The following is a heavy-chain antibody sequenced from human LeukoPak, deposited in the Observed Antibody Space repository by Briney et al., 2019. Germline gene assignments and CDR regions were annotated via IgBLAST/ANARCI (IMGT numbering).Heavy chain of an antibody. CDR2: IIPIFGTA. D-gene: IGHD4-17*01. Sequence: SVKVSCKASGYTFTSYGISWVRQAPGQGLEWMGRIIPIFGTANYAQKFQGRVTITTDESTSTAYMELSSLRSEDTAVYYCARDYGDYDPFDYWGQGTLVTVSS. J-gene: IGHJ4*02. V-gene: IGHV1-69*05. CDR1: GYTFTSYG. CDR3: ARDYGDYDPFDY.